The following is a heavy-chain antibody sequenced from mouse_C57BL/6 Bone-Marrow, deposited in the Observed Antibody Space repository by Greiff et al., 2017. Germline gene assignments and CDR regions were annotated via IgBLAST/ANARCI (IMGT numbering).Heavy chain of an antibody. CDR1: GFTFSDYG. D-gene: IGHD4-1*01. CDR2: ISNLAYSI. Sequence: EVKLMESGGGLVQPGGSLKLSCAASGFTFSDYGMAWVRQAPRQGPEWVAFISNLAYSIYYADTVTGRFTISRENAKNTLYLEMSSLRSEDTAMYYCARHKTGSMDYWGQGTSVTVSS. J-gene: IGHJ4*01. V-gene: IGHV5-15*01. CDR3: ARHKTGSMDY.